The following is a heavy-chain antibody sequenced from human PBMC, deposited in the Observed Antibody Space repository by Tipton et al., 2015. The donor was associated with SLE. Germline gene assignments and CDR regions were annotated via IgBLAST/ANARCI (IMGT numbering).Heavy chain of an antibody. CDR1: GFSISSGYY. D-gene: IGHD3-3*01. V-gene: IGHV4-38-2*01. CDR3: ARGYDYWSGYGYFDP. CDR2: IYHSGST. Sequence: TLSLTCAVSGFSISSGYYWGWIRQPPGKGLEWIGTIYHSGSTYYNPSLTGRVTISFDTSKDQVSLKLTSVTAADTAVYFCARGYDYWSGYGYFDPWGQGNLVTVSS. J-gene: IGHJ5*02.